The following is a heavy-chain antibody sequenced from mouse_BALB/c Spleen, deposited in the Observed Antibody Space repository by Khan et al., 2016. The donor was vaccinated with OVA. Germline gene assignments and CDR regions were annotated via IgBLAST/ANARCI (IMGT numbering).Heavy chain of an antibody. Sequence: EVQLQESGPSLVKPSQTLSLTCSVTGDSITSGYWNWIRKFPGNKLEYMGYMIYSGNTYYNPSLKSRISITRHTSTNQYYLQLTSVTTEDTATDYCERSTYRYAFVYWGQGTLVTVSA. CDR2: MIYSGNT. CDR1: GDSITSGY. J-gene: IGHJ3*01. D-gene: IGHD2-14*01. V-gene: IGHV3-8*02. CDR3: ERSTYRYAFVY.